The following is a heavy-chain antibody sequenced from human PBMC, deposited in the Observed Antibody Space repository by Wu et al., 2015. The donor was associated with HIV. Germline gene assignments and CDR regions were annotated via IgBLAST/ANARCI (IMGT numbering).Heavy chain of an antibody. Sequence: QVQLVQSGAEVKKPGASVKVSCKASGYTFTGYYMHWVRQAPGQGLEWMGWINPNSGGTNYAQKFQGRVTMTRDTSISTAYMELSRLRSDDTAVYYCARSYYHDSSGYYRQFYYGMDVWGQGTTVTVSS. CDR1: GYTFTGYY. V-gene: IGHV1-2*02. CDR2: INPNSGGT. CDR3: ARSYYHDSSGYYRQFYYGMDV. J-gene: IGHJ6*02. D-gene: IGHD3-22*01.